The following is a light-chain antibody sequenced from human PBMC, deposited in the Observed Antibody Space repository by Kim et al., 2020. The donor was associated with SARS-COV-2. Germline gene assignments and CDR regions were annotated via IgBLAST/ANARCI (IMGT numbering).Light chain of an antibody. CDR1: QSISSSS. J-gene: IGKJ4*01. V-gene: IGKV3-20*01. CDR2: GAS. Sequence: VLTQSPGTVSLSPGERATLSCRASQSISSSSLVWYQQKPGQAPRLLIHGASNRATAIPDRFSGSGSGTDFTLTINRLEPEDFAVYYCQHYDNLPPVTFGGGTKVDIK. CDR3: QHYDNLPPVT.